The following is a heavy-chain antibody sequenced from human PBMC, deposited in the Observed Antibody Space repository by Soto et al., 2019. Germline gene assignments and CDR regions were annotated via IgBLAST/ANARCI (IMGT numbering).Heavy chain of an antibody. V-gene: IGHV3-21*01. Sequence: EVHLVESGGGLVKTGVSMRLSCAASGFTFSSYSMNWVRPAPGKGLEWVSSISSSSSYIYYADSVKGRFTISRDNAKHSLYLQMNSLRAEDTAVYYCARPAVAAGIDAFDICGQGTMVTVSS. D-gene: IGHD6-19*01. CDR3: ARPAVAAGIDAFDI. CDR2: ISSSSSYI. J-gene: IGHJ3*02. CDR1: GFTFSSYS.